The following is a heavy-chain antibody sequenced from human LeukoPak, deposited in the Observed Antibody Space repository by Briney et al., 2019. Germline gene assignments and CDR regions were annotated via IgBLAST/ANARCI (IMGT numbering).Heavy chain of an antibody. D-gene: IGHD3-9*01. CDR3: AGLRYFDWLPDY. CDR1: GGSISSYY. J-gene: IGHJ4*02. CDR2: IYYSGST. Sequence: KSSETLSLTCTVSGGSISSYYWSWIRQPPGKGLEWIGYIYYSGSTNYNPSLKSRVTISVDTSKNQFSLKLSSVTAADTAVYYCAGLRYFDWLPDYWGQGTLVTISS. V-gene: IGHV4-59*08.